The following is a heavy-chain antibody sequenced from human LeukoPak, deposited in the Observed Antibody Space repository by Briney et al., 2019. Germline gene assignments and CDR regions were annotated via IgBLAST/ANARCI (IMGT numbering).Heavy chain of an antibody. CDR3: AKGMGELSPFDY. J-gene: IGHJ4*02. Sequence: GGSLRLSCAASGFTFSSYSMNWVRQAPGKGLEWVSSISSSSSYIYYADSVKGRFTISRDNAKNSLYLQMNSLRAEDTAVYYCAKGMGELSPFDYWGQGTLVTVSS. V-gene: IGHV3-21*01. CDR2: ISSSSSYI. D-gene: IGHD3-16*02. CDR1: GFTFSSYS.